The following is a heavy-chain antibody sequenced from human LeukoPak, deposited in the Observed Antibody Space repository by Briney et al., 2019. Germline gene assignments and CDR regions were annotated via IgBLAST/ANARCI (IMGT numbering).Heavy chain of an antibody. V-gene: IGHV4-34*01. CDR2: INHSGST. D-gene: IGHD3-22*01. CDR1: GGSFSGYY. CDR3: ATYYYDSSGYYYLAEYFQH. J-gene: IGHJ1*01. Sequence: SETLSLTCAVYGGSFSGYYWSWIRQPPGKGLEWIGEINHSGSTNYNPSLKSRVTISVDTSKNQFSLKLSSVTAADTAVYYCATYYYDSSGYYYLAEYFQHWGQGTLVTVSS.